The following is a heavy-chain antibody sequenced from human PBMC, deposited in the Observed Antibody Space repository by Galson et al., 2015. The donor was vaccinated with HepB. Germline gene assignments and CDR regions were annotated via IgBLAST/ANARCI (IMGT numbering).Heavy chain of an antibody. CDR1: GDSVSSRTAS. D-gene: IGHD1-1*01. Sequence: CAISGDSVSSRTASWNWIRQSPSRGLEWLGRTYYRSQWYSEYSASVRGRMTISPDTSEDQFSLHLSSVTPEDTAIYFCVRAWTSRPSTRQTDHFDYWGQGTLVTVSS. CDR2: TYYRSQWYS. J-gene: IGHJ4*02. CDR3: VRAWTSRPSTRQTDHFDY. V-gene: IGHV6-1*01.